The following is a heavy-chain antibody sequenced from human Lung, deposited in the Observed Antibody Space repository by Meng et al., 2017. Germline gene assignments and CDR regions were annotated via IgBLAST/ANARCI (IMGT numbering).Heavy chain of an antibody. CDR2: INPNSGGT. J-gene: IGHJ4*02. Sequence: QVQLVQSGADVKKPGASVKVSCKASGYTFTAYYIHWVRQAPGQGLEWMGRINPNSGGTDYAQKFQGRVTMTRDKSISTAYMELTRLRSDDTAVYYCAREQQWLVQDFDSWGQGTLVTVSS. V-gene: IGHV1-2*06. CDR1: GYTFTAYY. CDR3: AREQQWLVQDFDS. D-gene: IGHD6-19*01.